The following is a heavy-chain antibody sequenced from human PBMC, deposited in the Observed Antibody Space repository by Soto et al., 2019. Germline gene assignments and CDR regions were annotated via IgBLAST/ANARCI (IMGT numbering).Heavy chain of an antibody. CDR3: ALGWLADLGKSSGWNFDY. V-gene: IGHV1-18*01. CDR2: ISAYNGNT. CDR1: CYTFSNYG. J-gene: IGHJ4*02. D-gene: IGHD6-19*01. Sequence: GASAKVSCKSPCYTFSNYGISLFRHSEGQGLEWMGWISAYNGNTNYAQKLQGRVTMTTDTSTSTAYMELRSLRSDDTAVYYCALGWLADLGKSSGWNFDYWGQGTLVTVSS.